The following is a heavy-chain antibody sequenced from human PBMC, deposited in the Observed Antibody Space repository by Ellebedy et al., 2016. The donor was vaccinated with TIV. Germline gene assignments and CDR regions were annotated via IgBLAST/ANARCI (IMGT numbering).Heavy chain of an antibody. CDR1: GGSFSGYY. J-gene: IGHJ6*02. D-gene: IGHD2-15*01. CDR3: ARERIVVVAATLYYYYYGMDV. CDR2: IYTSGST. Sequence: SETLSLXXAVYGGSFSGYYWSWIRQPAGKGLEWIGRIYTSGSTNYNPSLKSRVTMSVDTSKNQFSLKLSSVTAADTAVYYCARERIVVVAATLYYYYYGMDVWGQGTTVTVSS. V-gene: IGHV4-4*07.